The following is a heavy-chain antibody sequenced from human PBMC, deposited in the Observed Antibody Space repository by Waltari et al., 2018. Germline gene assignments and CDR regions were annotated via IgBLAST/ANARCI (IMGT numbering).Heavy chain of an antibody. J-gene: IGHJ6*03. V-gene: IGHV4-38-2*02. CDR2: IYHSGST. CDR3: ARDGLDYIWGSYRQTRYYYMDV. Sequence: QVQLQESGPGLVKPSETLSLTCAVSGYSISSGYYWGWIRQPPGKGLEWIGSIYHSGSTYYNPSLKSRVTISVDTSKNQFSLKLSSVTAADTAVYYCARDGLDYIWGSYRQTRYYYMDVWGKGTTVTVSS. D-gene: IGHD3-16*02. CDR1: GYSISSGYY.